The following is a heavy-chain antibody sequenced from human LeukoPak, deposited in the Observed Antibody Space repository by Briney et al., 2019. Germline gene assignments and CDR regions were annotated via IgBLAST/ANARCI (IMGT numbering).Heavy chain of an antibody. V-gene: IGHV3-21*01. CDR2: ISSDSSYI. Sequence: PGGSLRLSCAASAFSFRSNSMNWVRQAPGKGLEWVSSISSDSSYIYYADSVKGRFTISRDNAKNSLYLQMNSLRAEDTAVYYCASPRGASGYFDCWGQGTLVTVSS. D-gene: IGHD3-22*01. CDR3: ASPRGASGYFDC. CDR1: AFSFRSNS. J-gene: IGHJ4*02.